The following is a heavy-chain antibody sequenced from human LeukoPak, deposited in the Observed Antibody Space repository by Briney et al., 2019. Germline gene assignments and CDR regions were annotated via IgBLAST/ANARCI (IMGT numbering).Heavy chain of an antibody. CDR1: GFTFSSYG. CDR3: AKDSPGGSGWTFDY. Sequence: PGGSLRLSCAASGFTFSSYGMHWVRQAPGKGLEWVAVISYDGSNKYYADSVKGRFTISRDNSKNTLYLQMNSLRAEDTAVYYCAKDSPGGSGWTFDYWGQGTLVTVSS. D-gene: IGHD6-19*01. CDR2: ISYDGSNK. V-gene: IGHV3-30*18. J-gene: IGHJ4*02.